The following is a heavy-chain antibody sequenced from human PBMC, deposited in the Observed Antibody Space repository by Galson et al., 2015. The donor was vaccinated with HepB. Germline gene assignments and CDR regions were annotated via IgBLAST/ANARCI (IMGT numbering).Heavy chain of an antibody. CDR3: AREAWGGSYSDY. Sequence: SVKVSCKAFGYSFTNYAIHWVRQAPGQSLEWMGWINVGNNNIRYSEKFQNRVTITRDTAATVVYMELNSLTSEDSAVYYCAREAWGGSYSDYWGQGTLVSVSS. J-gene: IGHJ4*02. CDR1: GYSFTNYA. V-gene: IGHV1-3*01. CDR2: INVGNNNI. D-gene: IGHD3-16*01.